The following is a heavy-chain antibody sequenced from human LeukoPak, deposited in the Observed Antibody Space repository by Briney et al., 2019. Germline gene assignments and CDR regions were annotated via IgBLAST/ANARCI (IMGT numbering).Heavy chain of an antibody. Sequence: GGSLRLSCAASGFTFSSYSMNWVRQAPGKGLEWVSSISSSSSYIYYADSVKGRFTISRDNAKNSLYLQMNSLRAEDTAVYYCERSSLRHGDYGRWGQGTLVTVSS. D-gene: IGHD4-17*01. CDR3: ERSSLRHGDYGR. CDR1: GFTFSSYS. CDR2: ISSSSSYI. V-gene: IGHV3-21*01. J-gene: IGHJ4*02.